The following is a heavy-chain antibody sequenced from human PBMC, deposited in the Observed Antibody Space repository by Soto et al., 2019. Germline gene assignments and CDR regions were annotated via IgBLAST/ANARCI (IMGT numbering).Heavy chain of an antibody. V-gene: IGHV4-61*01. CDR2: IYYSGST. CDR1: GGSVSSGSYY. D-gene: IGHD3-3*01. Sequence: QVQLQESGPGLVKPSETLSLTCTVSGGSVSSGSYYWSWIRQPPGKGLEWIGYIYYSGSTNYNPSLKSRVTISVGTSKNQFSLQLSYVTAADTAVYYCARPLSGYLLDFIWFDPWGQGTLVTVSS. CDR3: ARPLSGYLLDFIWFDP. J-gene: IGHJ5*02.